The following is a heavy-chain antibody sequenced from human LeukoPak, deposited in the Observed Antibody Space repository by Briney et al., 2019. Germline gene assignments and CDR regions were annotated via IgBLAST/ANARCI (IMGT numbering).Heavy chain of an antibody. J-gene: IGHJ4*02. CDR2: ISYSGST. CDR3: ARAETYSSSLLFGY. Sequence: SETLSLTCTVSGGSISSYYWNWIRQPPGKGLEWIGSISYSGSTNYNPSLESRVTISVDTSKNQFSLKLSSVTAADTAVYYCARAETYSSSLLFGYWGQGTLVTVSS. CDR1: GGSISSYY. V-gene: IGHV4-59*01. D-gene: IGHD6-13*01.